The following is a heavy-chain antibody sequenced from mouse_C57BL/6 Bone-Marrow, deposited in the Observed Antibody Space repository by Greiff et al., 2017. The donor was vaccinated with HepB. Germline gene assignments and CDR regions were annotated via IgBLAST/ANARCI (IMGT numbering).Heavy chain of an antibody. J-gene: IGHJ1*03. CDR2: IDPENGDT. V-gene: IGHV14-4*01. CDR1: GFNIKDDY. CDR3: TTGYGSSSYWYFDV. Sequence: VQLQQSGAELVRPGASVKFSCTASGFNIKDDYMHWVKQRPEQGLEWIGWIDPENGDTEYASKFQGKATITADTSSNTAYLQLSSLTSEDTAVYYCTTGYGSSSYWYFDVWGTGTTVTVSS. D-gene: IGHD1-1*01.